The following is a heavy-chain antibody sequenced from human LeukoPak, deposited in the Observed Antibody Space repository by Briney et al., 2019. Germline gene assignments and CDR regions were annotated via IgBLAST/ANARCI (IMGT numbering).Heavy chain of an antibody. CDR1: GYSISSSNW. CDR3: ARVARCTSCFDVDY. CDR2: IYYSGSI. J-gene: IGHJ4*02. V-gene: IGHV4-28*05. D-gene: IGHD2-2*01. Sequence: SETLSLTCAVSGYSISSSNWWGWIRQPPGKGLEWIGYIYYSGSIYYNPSLKSRVTISVDTSKSQFSLTLSSVTAADTAVYYCARVARCTSCFDVDYWGQGTLVTVSS.